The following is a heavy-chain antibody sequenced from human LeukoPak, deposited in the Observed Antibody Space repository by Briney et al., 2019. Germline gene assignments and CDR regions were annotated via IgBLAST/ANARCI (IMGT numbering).Heavy chain of an antibody. V-gene: IGHV1-8*01. D-gene: IGHD6-6*01. CDR3: AREVAARPDVGFDY. Sequence: ASVKVSCKASGYTFTSYDINWVRQATGQGLEWMGWMNPNSGNTGYAQKFQGRVTMTRNTSISTAYMELSSLRSEDTAVYYCAREVAARPDVGFDYWGQGTLVTVSS. J-gene: IGHJ4*02. CDR2: MNPNSGNT. CDR1: GYTFTSYD.